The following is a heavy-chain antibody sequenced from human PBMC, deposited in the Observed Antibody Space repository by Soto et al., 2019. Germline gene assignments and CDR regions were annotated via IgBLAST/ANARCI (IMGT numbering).Heavy chain of an antibody. J-gene: IGHJ4*02. CDR2: IKQDGSEK. CDR1: GFTFSSYW. D-gene: IGHD2-21*02. V-gene: IGHV3-7*03. CDR3: ARDITAYCGGDCYIDY. Sequence: PGGSLRLSCAASGFTFSSYWMSWVRQAPGKGLEWVANIKQDGSEKYYVDSVKGRFTISRDNAKNSLYLQMNSLRAEDTAVYYCARDITAYCGGDCYIDYWRQGTLVTVSS.